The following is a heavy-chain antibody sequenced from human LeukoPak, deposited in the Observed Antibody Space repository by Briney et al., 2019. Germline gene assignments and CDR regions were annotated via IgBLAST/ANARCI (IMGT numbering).Heavy chain of an antibody. Sequence: PGGSLRLSCAASGFTFTNNFMSWVRQVPGKGLEWVAYIKQDGSEKTYADSVRGRFTIFRDNAKDSVYLQMNSLRAEDTAVYYCAKDLKGQYQDAFDIWGQGTMVTVSS. D-gene: IGHD2-2*01. J-gene: IGHJ3*02. CDR1: GFTFTNNF. CDR2: IKQDGSEK. V-gene: IGHV3-7*01. CDR3: AKDLKGQYQDAFDI.